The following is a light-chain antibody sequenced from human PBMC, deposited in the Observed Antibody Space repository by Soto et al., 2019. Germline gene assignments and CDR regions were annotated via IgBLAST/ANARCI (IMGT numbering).Light chain of an antibody. CDR3: QVWDSGSHHVV. Sequence: SYELTQPPSVSVAPGTTAKITCGGNNIGTKNVHWYQLKPGQAPVLVIHYDDDRPSGIPERFSGSNSGNTATLTISRVEAGDEADYHCQVWDSGSHHVVFGGGTKVTVL. V-gene: IGLV3-21*04. J-gene: IGLJ2*01. CDR1: NIGTKN. CDR2: YDD.